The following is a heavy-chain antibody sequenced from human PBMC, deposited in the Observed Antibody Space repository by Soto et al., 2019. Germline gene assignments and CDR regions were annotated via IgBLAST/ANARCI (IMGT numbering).Heavy chain of an antibody. V-gene: IGHV1-69*13. Sequence: SVKVSCKASGGTFSSYAISWVRQAPGQGLEWMGGIIPIFGTANYAQKFQGRVTITADESTSTAYMELSSLRSEDTAVYYCATVVEYCSGGSCPWGMDVWGQGTTVTVSS. CDR1: GGTFSSYA. CDR3: ATVVEYCSGGSCPWGMDV. CDR2: IIPIFGTA. J-gene: IGHJ6*02. D-gene: IGHD2-15*01.